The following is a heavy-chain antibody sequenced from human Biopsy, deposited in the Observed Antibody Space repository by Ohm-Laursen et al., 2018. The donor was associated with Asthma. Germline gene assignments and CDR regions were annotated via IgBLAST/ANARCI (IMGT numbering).Heavy chain of an antibody. CDR2: ISWNSGSI. CDR3: AKGEWELLEANFDY. J-gene: IGHJ4*02. D-gene: IGHD1-26*01. Sequence: LRLSCAAPGFTFDDYAMHWVRQAPGKGLEWVSGISWNSGSIGYADSVKGRFTISRDNAKNTLYLQMNSLRAEDTALYYCAKGEWELLEANFDYWGQGTLVTVSS. CDR1: GFTFDDYA. V-gene: IGHV3-9*01.